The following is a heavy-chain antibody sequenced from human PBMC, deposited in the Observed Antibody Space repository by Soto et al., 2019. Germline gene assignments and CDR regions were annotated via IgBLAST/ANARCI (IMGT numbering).Heavy chain of an antibody. J-gene: IGHJ4*02. D-gene: IGHD6-6*01. Sequence: EVQLVESGGGLVQPGRSLRLSCSASGFTFDDYAMHWVRQAPGKGLEWVSGISWNSGSIGYADSVKGRFTISRDNAKNSLYLQMNSLRAEDTALYYCAKGAEARPSYYFDYWGQGTLVTVSS. V-gene: IGHV3-9*01. CDR2: ISWNSGSI. CDR1: GFTFDDYA. CDR3: AKGAEARPSYYFDY.